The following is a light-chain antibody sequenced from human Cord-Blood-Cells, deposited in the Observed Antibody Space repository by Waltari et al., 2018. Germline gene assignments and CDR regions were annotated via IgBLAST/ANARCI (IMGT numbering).Light chain of an antibody. CDR2: KAS. J-gene: IGKJ1*01. CDR3: QQYNSYSRT. CDR1: QSISSW. V-gene: IGKV1-5*03. Sequence: IQMNQSPSTLSASVGERVATTSRAGQSISSWLAWYQQKPGKAPKLLIYKASSLESGVPSRFSGSGSGTEFTLTISSLQADDLATYYCQQYNSYSRTFGQGTKVEIK.